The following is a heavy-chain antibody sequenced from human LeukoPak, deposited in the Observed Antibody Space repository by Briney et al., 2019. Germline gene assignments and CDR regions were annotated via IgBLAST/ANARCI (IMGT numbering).Heavy chain of an antibody. Sequence: SETLSLTCAVYGGSFSGYYWSWIRQPPGKGLEWIGEINHSGSTNYNPSLKSRVTISVDTSKNQFSLKLSSVTAADTAVYYCARGLSGYDDYWGQGTLVTVSS. V-gene: IGHV4-34*01. D-gene: IGHD5-12*01. CDR2: INHSGST. J-gene: IGHJ4*02. CDR3: ARGLSGYDDY. CDR1: GGSFSGYY.